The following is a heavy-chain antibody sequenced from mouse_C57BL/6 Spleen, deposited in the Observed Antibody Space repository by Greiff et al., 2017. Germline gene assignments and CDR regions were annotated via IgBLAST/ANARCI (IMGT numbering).Heavy chain of an antibody. CDR1: GYTFTSYW. V-gene: IGHV1-55*01. CDR2: IYPGSGST. D-gene: IGHD4-1*01. J-gene: IGHJ2*01. CDR3: ARGNWFFDY. Sequence: QVQLKESGAELVKPGASVKMSCKASGYTFTSYWITWVKQRPGQGLEWIGDIYPGSGSTNYNEKFKSKAALTVDTSSSTAYMQLSSLTSEDSAVYYCARGNWFFDYWGQGTTLTVSS.